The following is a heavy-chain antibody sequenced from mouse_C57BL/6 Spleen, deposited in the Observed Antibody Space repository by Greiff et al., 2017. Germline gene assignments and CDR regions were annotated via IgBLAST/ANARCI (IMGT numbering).Heavy chain of an antibody. CDR3: ARSYYGSSWYFDV. CDR1: GYTFTSYW. Sequence: QVQLKQPGAELVMPGASVKLSCKASGYTFTSYWMHWVKQRPGQGLEWIGEIDPSDSYTNYNQKFKGKSTLTVDKSSSTAYMQLSSLTSEDSAVYYCARSYYGSSWYFDVWGTGTTVTVSS. J-gene: IGHJ1*03. V-gene: IGHV1-69*01. D-gene: IGHD1-1*01. CDR2: IDPSDSYT.